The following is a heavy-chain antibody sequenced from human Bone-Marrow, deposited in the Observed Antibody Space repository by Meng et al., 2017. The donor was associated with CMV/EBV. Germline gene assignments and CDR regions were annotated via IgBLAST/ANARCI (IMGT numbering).Heavy chain of an antibody. D-gene: IGHD3-3*02. CDR3: AKALLAYYGMDV. V-gene: IGHV3-43D*03. CDR2: ISWDGGST. Sequence: GESLKISCAASGFTFDDYAMHWVRQAPGKGLEWVSLISWDGGSTYYADSVKGRFTISRDNSKNPLYLQMNSLRAEDTALYYCAKALLAYYGMDVWGQGTTVTVSS. CDR1: GFTFDDYA. J-gene: IGHJ6*02.